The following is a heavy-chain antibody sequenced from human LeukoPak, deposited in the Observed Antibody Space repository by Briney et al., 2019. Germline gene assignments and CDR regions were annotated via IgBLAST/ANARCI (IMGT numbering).Heavy chain of an antibody. V-gene: IGHV3-20*04. D-gene: IGHD3-16*01. CDR3: AREDYDYVWGSYPSGGFDP. CDR2: INWNGGST. CDR1: GFTFSDYG. Sequence: GGSLRLSCAVSGFTFSDYGMSCVRQAPGKGLEWVFGINWNGGSTGYADSVKGRFTISRDNAKNSLYLQMNSLRAEDTALYYCAREDYDYVWGSYPSGGFDPWGQGTLVTVSS. J-gene: IGHJ5*02.